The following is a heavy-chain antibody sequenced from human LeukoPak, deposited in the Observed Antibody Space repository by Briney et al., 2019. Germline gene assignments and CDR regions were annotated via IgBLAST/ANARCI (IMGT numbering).Heavy chain of an antibody. CDR3: ARDPVEWELLLDY. J-gene: IGHJ4*02. D-gene: IGHD1-26*01. V-gene: IGHV3-7*01. CDR2: MNIDGSEK. Sequence: GALRLSCAASGFTFSNYWMGWVRQAPGKRLEWVANMNIDGSEKYYADSVEGRLSISRDNARNSVYLQMASLRVEDTAVYYCARDPVEWELLLDYWGQGTLVTVS. CDR1: GFTFSNYW.